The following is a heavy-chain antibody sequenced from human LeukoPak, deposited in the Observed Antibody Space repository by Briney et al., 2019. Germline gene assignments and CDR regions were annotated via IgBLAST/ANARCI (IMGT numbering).Heavy chain of an antibody. CDR3: ARDAYDSSGYDPDAFDI. Sequence: ASVKVSCKASGYTFTSYGISWVRQAPGQGPEWMGWISAYNGNTNYAQKLQGRVTMTTDTSTSTAYLELRSLRSDDTAVYYCARDAYDSSGYDPDAFDIWGQKTMDTVSS. CDR2: ISAYNGNT. J-gene: IGHJ3*02. D-gene: IGHD3-22*01. CDR1: GYTFTSYG. V-gene: IGHV1-18*01.